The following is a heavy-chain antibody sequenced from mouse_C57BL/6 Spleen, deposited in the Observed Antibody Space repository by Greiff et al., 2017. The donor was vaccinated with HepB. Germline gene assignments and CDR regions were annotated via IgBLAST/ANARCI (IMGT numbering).Heavy chain of an antibody. J-gene: IGHJ1*03. V-gene: IGHV2-5*01. CDR3: ATDYYGSSYVLSWSFDV. CDR2: IWRGGST. D-gene: IGHD1-1*01. Sequence: VQLQESGPGLVQPSQSLSITCTVSGFTLTSYGVHWVRQSPGKGLEWLGVIWRGGSTDYNAAFMSRLSITKDNSKSQVFFKMNSLQADDTAIYYCATDYYGSSYVLSWSFDVWGTGTTVTVSS. CDR1: GFTLTSYG.